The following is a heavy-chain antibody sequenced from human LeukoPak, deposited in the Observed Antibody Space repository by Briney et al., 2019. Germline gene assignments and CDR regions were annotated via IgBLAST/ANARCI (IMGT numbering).Heavy chain of an antibody. CDR1: GYTFTSYG. Sequence: ASVKVSCKASGYTFTSYGISWVRQAPGQGLEWMGWISAYNGNTNYAQKLQGRVNMTTDTSTSTAYMELRSLRSDDTAVYYCARDTKKWFGELLPDYWGQGTLVTVSS. J-gene: IGHJ4*02. CDR3: ARDTKKWFGELLPDY. D-gene: IGHD3-10*01. V-gene: IGHV1-18*01. CDR2: ISAYNGNT.